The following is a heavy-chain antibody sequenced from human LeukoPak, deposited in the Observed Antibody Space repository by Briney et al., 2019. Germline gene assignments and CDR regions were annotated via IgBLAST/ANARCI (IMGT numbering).Heavy chain of an antibody. CDR3: ARDPTVTPGGGWFDS. CDR2: IHYSGIT. V-gene: IGHV4-30-4*01. CDR1: GGSIISGDDY. D-gene: IGHD4-17*01. Sequence: SETLSLTCTVSGGSIISGDDYWSWIRQPPGKGLEWIGFIHYSGITYYNPSLKSRLIISVDSSKNQFSLNLNSVTAADTAVYYCARDPTVTPGGGWFDSWGQGTLVTVSS. J-gene: IGHJ5*01.